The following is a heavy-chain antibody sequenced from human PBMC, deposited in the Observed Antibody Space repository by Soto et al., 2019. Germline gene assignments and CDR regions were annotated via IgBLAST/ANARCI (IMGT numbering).Heavy chain of an antibody. D-gene: IGHD3-3*01. Sequence: GGSLRLSCAASGFTFSSYAMSWVRQAPGKGLEWVSAISGSGGSTYYADSVKGRFTISRDNSKNTLYLQMNSLRAEDTAVYYCAKGVEWLFDYGMDVWGQGTTVTVSS. CDR3: AKGVEWLFDYGMDV. J-gene: IGHJ6*02. V-gene: IGHV3-23*01. CDR1: GFTFSSYA. CDR2: ISGSGGST.